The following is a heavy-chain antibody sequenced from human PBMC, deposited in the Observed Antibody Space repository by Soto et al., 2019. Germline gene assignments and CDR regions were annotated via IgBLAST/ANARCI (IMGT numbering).Heavy chain of an antibody. CDR2: IYYRGST. V-gene: IGHV4-59*01. J-gene: IGHJ6*02. CDR1: GCSISGYY. D-gene: IGHD6-13*01. CDR3: ARQQLLPFYYSLDV. Sequence: SETLSLTCTGSGCSISGYYMSWIRQAPGKGLEYIGYIYYRGSTNYNPSLKSRVTMSVDTSRNQFSLKVNSVTAADTAVYYCARQQLLPFYYSLDVWGQGTTVTVSS.